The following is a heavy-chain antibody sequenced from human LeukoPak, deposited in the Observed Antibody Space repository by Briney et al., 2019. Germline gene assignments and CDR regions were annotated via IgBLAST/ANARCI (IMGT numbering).Heavy chain of an antibody. CDR3: TRGTVTTGYFDY. Sequence: PSETLSLTCTVSGASISSYYWSWIRQPAGKGLEWIGYIHYTGGTNYNPSLRSRVTMSVDTSKNQFSLKLSFVTAADTAVYYCTRGTVTTGYFDYWGQGNLVTVSS. J-gene: IGHJ4*02. CDR1: GASISSYY. CDR2: IHYTGGT. V-gene: IGHV4-59*01. D-gene: IGHD4-11*01.